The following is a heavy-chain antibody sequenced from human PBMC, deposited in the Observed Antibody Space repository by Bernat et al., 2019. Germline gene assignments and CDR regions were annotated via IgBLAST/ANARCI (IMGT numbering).Heavy chain of an antibody. CDR1: GYTFTSYY. Sequence: QVQLVQSGAEVKKPGASVKVSCKASGYTFTSYYMHWVRQAPGQGLEWMGIINPSGGNTSYAQKFQGRVTMTRDTSTSTVYMELSSLRSEDTAVYYCAREMATIRYFDYWGQGTLVTVSS. CDR2: INPSGGNT. CDR3: AREMATIRYFDY. J-gene: IGHJ4*02. D-gene: IGHD5-12*01. V-gene: IGHV1-46*03.